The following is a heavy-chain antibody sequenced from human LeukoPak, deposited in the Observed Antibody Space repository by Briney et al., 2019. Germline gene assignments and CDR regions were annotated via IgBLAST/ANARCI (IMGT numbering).Heavy chain of an antibody. CDR1: GDSISSSSSY. CDR3: ARDFSQRITMVRGVMPA. D-gene: IGHD3-10*01. Sequence: PSETLSLTCSVSGDSISSSSSYWGWIRQPPGKGLEWIGSIYYSGSTYYNTSLKSRVTISVDTSKNQFSLKLNSVTAADTAVYYCARDFSQRITMVRGVMPAWGQGTLVTVSS. J-gene: IGHJ5*02. V-gene: IGHV4-39*07. CDR2: IYYSGST.